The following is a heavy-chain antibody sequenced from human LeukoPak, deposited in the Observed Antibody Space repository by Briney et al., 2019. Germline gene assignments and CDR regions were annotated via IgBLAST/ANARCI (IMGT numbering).Heavy chain of an antibody. CDR3: ARLGGSYFTY. D-gene: IGHD1-26*01. J-gene: IGHJ4*02. Sequence: GGPLRLSCVASGFAFSSYWMSWFRQAPGKGLEWVATIKQDGGEKYYVDSVKGRFTTTRNNAKNSLFLQMNSLRVEDTAVYYCARLGGSYFTYWGQGTLVTVSS. V-gene: IGHV3-7*01. CDR2: IKQDGGEK. CDR1: GFAFSSYW.